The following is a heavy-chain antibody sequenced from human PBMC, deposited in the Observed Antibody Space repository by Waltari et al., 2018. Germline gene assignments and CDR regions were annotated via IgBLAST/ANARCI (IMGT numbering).Heavy chain of an antibody. CDR1: GFSFRRYW. D-gene: IGHD3-16*01. Sequence: EEQLVASGGGLVQPGGSLRHSCAASGFSFRRYWVHWVRQAPEKGLVFVSVIHSNGCDTTYADSVKGRFTTSRDNAFNTLYLQMNSLRVEDTAMYYCARGGFDHAFDIWAQGTMVTVSS. J-gene: IGHJ3*02. CDR2: IHSNGCDT. CDR3: ARGGFDHAFDI. V-gene: IGHV3-74*03.